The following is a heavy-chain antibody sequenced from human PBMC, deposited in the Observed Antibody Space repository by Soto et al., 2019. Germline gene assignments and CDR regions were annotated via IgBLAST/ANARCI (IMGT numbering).Heavy chain of an antibody. CDR3: AKGDYGGNSWYYGTEV. CDR2: ISGSGGST. D-gene: IGHD4-17*01. J-gene: IGHJ6*02. CDR1: GFTFSSYA. Sequence: PGGSLRLSCAASGFTFSSYAMSWVRQAPGKGLEWVSAISGSGGSTYYADSVKGRFTISRDKSKNTLYLQMNSLRAEDTAVYYCAKGDYGGNSWYYGTEVWGQGTTVTVS. V-gene: IGHV3-23*01.